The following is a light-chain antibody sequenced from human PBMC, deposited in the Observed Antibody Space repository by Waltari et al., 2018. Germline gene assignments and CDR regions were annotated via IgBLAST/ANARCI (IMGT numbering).Light chain of an antibody. CDR2: DNN. CDR3: GTWDVSLTAAV. V-gene: IGLV1-51*01. CDR1: SSNIAHKP. J-gene: IGLJ2*01. Sequence: QSVLTQPPSVSAAPGQKGTISCSGDSSNIAHKPVSWYQQLPGTAPKLLIYDNNKRPSGIPDRFSGSKSGTSATLGITGLQTGDEADYYCGTWDVSLTAAVFGGGTTVSVL.